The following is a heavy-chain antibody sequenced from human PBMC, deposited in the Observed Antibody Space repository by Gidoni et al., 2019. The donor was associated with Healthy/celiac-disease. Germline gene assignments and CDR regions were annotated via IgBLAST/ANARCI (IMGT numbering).Heavy chain of an antibody. CDR1: GGSISRSSYD. D-gene: IGHD5-18*01. CDR3: ARQNRRKLWLREGYY. V-gene: IGHV4-39*01. J-gene: IGHJ4*02. CDR2: IYYSGST. Sequence: QLQLQESGPGLVMPSETLSLTCTFPGGSISRSSYDWGWIRQPPGKGRVWIGNIYYSGSTHYNPSLKSRVTISLDTSKNQFSLKLSSVTAADTAVYYCARQNRRKLWLREGYYWGQGTLVTVSS.